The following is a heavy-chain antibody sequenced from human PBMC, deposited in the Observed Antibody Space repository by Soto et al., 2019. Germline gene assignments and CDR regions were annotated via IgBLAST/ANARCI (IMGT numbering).Heavy chain of an antibody. CDR3: ARVYGSGTQSAFFFDY. V-gene: IGHV1-18*04. CDR1: GYTFASSG. CDR2: ISAYKRNT. Sequence: QVQLVQSGAEVKKPGASVKVSCKTSGYTFASSGISWVRQAPGQGLEWMGWISAYKRNTSYAQKLQGRLTMTTDSSTSTAYMELRSLRDDATAVYYCARVYGSGTQSAFFFDYWGQGTLVTVSS. J-gene: IGHJ4*02. D-gene: IGHD3-10*01.